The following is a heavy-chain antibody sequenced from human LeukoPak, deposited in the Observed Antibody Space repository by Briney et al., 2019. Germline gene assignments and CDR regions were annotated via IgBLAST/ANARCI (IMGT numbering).Heavy chain of an antibody. CDR2: INHSGST. CDR3: ARTSQGDTAMVSDY. D-gene: IGHD5-18*01. V-gene: IGHV4-34*01. Sequence: SETLSLTCAVYGGSFSVYYWSWIRHPPAKGLVWIGEINHSGSTNYNPSLKSRVTISVDTSKNQFSLKLSSVTAADTAVYYCARTSQGDTAMVSDYWGQGTLVTVSS. J-gene: IGHJ4*02. CDR1: GGSFSVYY.